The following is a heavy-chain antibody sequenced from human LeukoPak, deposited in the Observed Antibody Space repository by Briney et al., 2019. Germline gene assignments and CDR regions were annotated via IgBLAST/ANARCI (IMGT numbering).Heavy chain of an antibody. V-gene: IGHV3-21*01. Sequence: GGSLRPSCAASGFTFSSYWMSWIRQAPGKGLEWVSSISSSSSYIYYADSVKGRYTISRDNAKNSLYLQMNSLRAEDTAVYYCARMNAFDIWGQGTMVTVSS. CDR2: ISSSSSYI. J-gene: IGHJ3*02. CDR1: GFTFSSYW. CDR3: ARMNAFDI.